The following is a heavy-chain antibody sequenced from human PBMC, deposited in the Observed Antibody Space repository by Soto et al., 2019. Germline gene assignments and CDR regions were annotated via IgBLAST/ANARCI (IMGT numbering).Heavy chain of an antibody. Sequence: ASVKVSCKASGGTFSSYAISWVRQAPGQGLEWMGGIIPIFGTANYAQKFQGRVTITADESTSTAYMELSSLRSEDTAVYYCARGVVTMVRGVRDYYYYGMDVWGQGTTVTVSS. CDR1: GGTFSSYA. D-gene: IGHD3-10*01. CDR2: IIPIFGTA. V-gene: IGHV1-69*13. CDR3: ARGVVTMVRGVRDYYYYGMDV. J-gene: IGHJ6*02.